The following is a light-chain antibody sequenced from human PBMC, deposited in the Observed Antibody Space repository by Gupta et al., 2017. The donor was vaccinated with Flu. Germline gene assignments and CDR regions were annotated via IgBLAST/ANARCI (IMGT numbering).Light chain of an antibody. CDR2: EVS. Sequence: QSALTQPAPVSGAPGQPITISCTGTSSDVGSYNLVSWYQQHPAKAPNLMIYEVSKRPSGVSNRFSGSKSGTTASLTTSGLQAEDEADYYCCSYAGSSTYVVFGGGTKLTVL. J-gene: IGLJ2*01. V-gene: IGLV2-23*02. CDR3: CSYAGSSTYVV. CDR1: SSDVGSYNL.